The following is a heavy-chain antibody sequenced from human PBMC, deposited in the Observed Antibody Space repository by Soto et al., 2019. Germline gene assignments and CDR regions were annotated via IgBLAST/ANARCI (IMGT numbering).Heavy chain of an antibody. D-gene: IGHD6-6*01. V-gene: IGHV3-11*01. CDR3: ARDKSTREYSSSSGDF. CDR2: ISSSGSTI. CDR1: GFTFSDYY. Sequence: VGSLRLSCAASGFTFSDYYMSWIRQAPGKGLEWVSYISSSGSTIYYADSVKGRFTFSCDNAKTSLYLQMNSLRAEDTAVYYCARDKSTREYSSSSGDFWGQGTLVTVSS. J-gene: IGHJ4*02.